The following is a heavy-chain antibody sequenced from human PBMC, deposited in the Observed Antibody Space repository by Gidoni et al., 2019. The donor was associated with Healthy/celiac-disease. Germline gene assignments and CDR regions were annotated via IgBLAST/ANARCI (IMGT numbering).Heavy chain of an antibody. Sequence: QVQLVQSGAEVKKPGASVNVSCKASGYTFISYAMHWVRQAPGQRLEWMGWINPVSGNTKYSQKFQGRVTITRDTSASTAYMELRSLGSEDTAVYYCARSFGNYGHFDYWGQGTLVTVSS. CDR3: ARSFGNYGHFDY. V-gene: IGHV1-3*01. CDR2: INPVSGNT. D-gene: IGHD4-17*01. CDR1: GYTFISYA. J-gene: IGHJ4*02.